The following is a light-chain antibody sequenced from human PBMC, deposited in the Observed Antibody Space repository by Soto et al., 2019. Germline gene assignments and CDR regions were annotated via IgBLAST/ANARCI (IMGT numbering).Light chain of an antibody. Sequence: DIQLTQSPFLLSASVGDRVTITCRASQAITNNLAWYQQKPGKPPKLLIYQESTLQSGVPSRFSGSESGTQFTLTIDSLQTEDVATYYYQQVNSYPRTFGGGTKVEIK. V-gene: IGKV1-9*01. CDR3: QQVNSYPRT. CDR2: QES. CDR1: QAITNN. J-gene: IGKJ4*01.